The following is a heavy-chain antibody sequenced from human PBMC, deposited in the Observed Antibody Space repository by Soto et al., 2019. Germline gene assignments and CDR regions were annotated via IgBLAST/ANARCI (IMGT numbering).Heavy chain of an antibody. CDR2: IFSNDEK. V-gene: IGHV2-26*01. Sequence: SGPTLVNPTETLTLTCTVSGFSLSNARMGVSWIRQPPGKALEWLAHIFSNDEKSYSTSLKSRLTISKDTSKSQVVLTMTNMDPVDTATYYCARIRPYDILTGYYGYFDYWGQGTLVTVSS. D-gene: IGHD3-9*01. CDR1: GFSLSNARMG. CDR3: ARIRPYDILTGYYGYFDY. J-gene: IGHJ4*02.